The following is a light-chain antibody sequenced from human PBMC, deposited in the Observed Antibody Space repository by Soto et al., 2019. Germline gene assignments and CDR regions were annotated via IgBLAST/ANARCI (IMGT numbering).Light chain of an antibody. V-gene: IGLV1-44*01. J-gene: IGLJ2*01. Sequence: QPVLTQPPSASGTPGQRVTISCSGSSSNIASNTVNWYQQLPGTAPKVLIYTDNQRPSGVPDRFSGSKSGTSASLAISGLQSEDEADYYCAAWDDSLNGVVFGGGIQLTVL. CDR1: SSNIASNT. CDR2: TDN. CDR3: AAWDDSLNGVV.